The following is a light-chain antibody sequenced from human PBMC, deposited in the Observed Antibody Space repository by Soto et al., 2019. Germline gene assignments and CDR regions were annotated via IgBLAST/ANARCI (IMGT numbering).Light chain of an antibody. CDR1: SSEFGGYHNF. V-gene: IGLV2-14*01. CDR2: DVS. J-gene: IGLJ1*01. CDR3: SSYTSSSTYV. Sequence: QSVLTQPASVSGSPGQSIAISCTGNSSEFGGYHNFVSWYLQHPGKAPKLIIYDVSNRPSGVSNRFSGSKSGNTASLTISGLQAEDEADYYCSSYTSSSTYVFGTGTKVTVL.